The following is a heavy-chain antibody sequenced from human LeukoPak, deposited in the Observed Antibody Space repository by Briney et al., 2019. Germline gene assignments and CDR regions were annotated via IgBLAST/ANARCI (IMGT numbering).Heavy chain of an antibody. J-gene: IGHJ4*02. V-gene: IGHV4-61*02. CDR3: AGVVVAANLDLDY. CDR2: IYTSGST. D-gene: IGHD2-15*01. CDR1: GVSISSGSYY. Sequence: SETLSLTCTVSGVSISSGSYYWSWIRQPAGKGLEWIGRIYTSGSTNYNPSLKSRVTISVDTSKNQFSLKLSSVTAADTAVYYCAGVVVAANLDLDYWGQGTLVTVSS.